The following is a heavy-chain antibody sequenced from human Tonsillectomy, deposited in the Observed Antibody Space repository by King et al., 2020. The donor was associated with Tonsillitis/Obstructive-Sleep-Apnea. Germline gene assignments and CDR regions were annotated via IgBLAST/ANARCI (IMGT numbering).Heavy chain of an antibody. J-gene: IGHJ4*02. CDR1: GFTFSSYG. Sequence: QLVQSGGGVVQPGRSLRLSCAASGFTFSSYGMHWVRQAPGKGLEWVAIIWYDGSDKYYADSVKGRFTISRDNSKNTLYLQMDSLRAEDTAVYYCARDLAPDYWGQGTLVTVSS. CDR2: IWYDGSDK. CDR3: ARDLAPDY. V-gene: IGHV3-33*01.